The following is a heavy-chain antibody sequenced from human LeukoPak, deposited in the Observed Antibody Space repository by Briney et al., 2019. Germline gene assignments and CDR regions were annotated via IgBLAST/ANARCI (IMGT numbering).Heavy chain of an antibody. CDR3: ARDPDTAMDTSDY. J-gene: IGHJ4*02. CDR1: GGTFSSYA. V-gene: IGHV1-69*04. D-gene: IGHD5-18*01. Sequence: ASVKVSCTASGGTFSSYAISWVRQAPGQGLEWMGRIIPILGIANYAQKFQGRVTITADKSTSTAYMELSSLRSEDTAVYYCARDPDTAMDTSDYWGQGTLVTVSS. CDR2: IIPILGIA.